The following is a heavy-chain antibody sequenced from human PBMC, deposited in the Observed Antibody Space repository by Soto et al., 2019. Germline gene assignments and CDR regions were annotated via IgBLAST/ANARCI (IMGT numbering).Heavy chain of an antibody. CDR3: ARHEHSGYDPTVNWFDP. CDR1: GGSISSSSYY. D-gene: IGHD5-12*01. V-gene: IGHV4-39*01. CDR2: IYYSGST. Sequence: QLQLQESGPGLVKPSETLSLTCTVSGGSISSSSYYWGWIRQPPGKGLEWVGSIYYSGSTYYHPSLKSRVTISVDTSKHQFSLKLSSVTAADTAVYYCARHEHSGYDPTVNWFDPWGQGTLVTVSS. J-gene: IGHJ5*02.